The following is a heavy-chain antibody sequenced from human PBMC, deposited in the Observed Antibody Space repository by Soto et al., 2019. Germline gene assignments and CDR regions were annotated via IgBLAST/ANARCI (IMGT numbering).Heavy chain of an antibody. J-gene: IGHJ4*02. CDR2: ISGSGGSP. D-gene: IGHD6-19*01. CDR3: AKEGTSGLYYFDY. Sequence: HPGGSLRISCAASGFTFCNYAMNGVRQAPGKGLEWVSTISGSGGSPYYADSVKGRFTISRDNSKNTLYLQMNSLRAGDSAIYYCAKEGTSGLYYFDYWGQGTLVTVSS. CDR1: GFTFCNYA. V-gene: IGHV3-23*01.